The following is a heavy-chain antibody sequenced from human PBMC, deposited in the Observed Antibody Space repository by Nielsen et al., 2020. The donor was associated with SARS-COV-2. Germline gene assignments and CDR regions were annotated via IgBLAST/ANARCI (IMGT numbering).Heavy chain of an antibody. J-gene: IGHJ4*02. V-gene: IGHV3-9*01. CDR3: AKVPYAELLLSPSYFDY. CDR2: ISWNSGSI. Sequence: SLKISCAASGFTFDDYAMHWVRQAPGKGLEWVSGISWNSGSIGYADSVKGRFTISRDNAKNSLYLQMNSLRAEDTALYYCAKVPYAELLLSPSYFDYWGQGTLVTVSS. CDR1: GFTFDDYA. D-gene: IGHD1-26*01.